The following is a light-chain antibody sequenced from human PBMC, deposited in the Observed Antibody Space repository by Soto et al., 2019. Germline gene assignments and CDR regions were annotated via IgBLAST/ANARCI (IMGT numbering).Light chain of an antibody. V-gene: IGLV2-14*01. CDR2: DVS. J-gene: IGLJ1*01. CDR3: SSYTSSSSL. Sequence: QSALTQPASVSGSPGQSITISCTGTSSDVGGYNYVSWYQQHPGKAPKLMIYDVSNRPSGVSNRFSGSKSGNTASQTISGLQAEDEADYYCSSYTSSSSLFGTGTKVTVL. CDR1: SSDVGGYNY.